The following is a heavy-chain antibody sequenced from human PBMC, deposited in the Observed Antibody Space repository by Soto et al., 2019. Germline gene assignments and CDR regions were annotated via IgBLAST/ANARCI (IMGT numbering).Heavy chain of an antibody. CDR2: IKDDGSDK. CDR1: GFTFSSYW. Sequence: GGSLRLSCAASGFTFSSYWMSWVRQAPGKGLEWVANIKDDGSDKNYVDSVKGQFIISRDNAKNSLYLQMSSLRAEDTAVYFCAREKRFYATAMDVWGQGTTVTVSS. CDR3: AREKRFYATAMDV. V-gene: IGHV3-7*03. J-gene: IGHJ6*02. D-gene: IGHD2-2*01.